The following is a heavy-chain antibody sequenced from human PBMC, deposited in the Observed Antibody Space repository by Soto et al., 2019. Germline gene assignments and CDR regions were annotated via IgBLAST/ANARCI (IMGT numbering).Heavy chain of an antibody. Sequence: EVQLVESGGGLVQPGGSLRLSCAASGFTFSGYWMKWVRQAPGKGLEWVATIKEDGSEKYYVDSVKGRFTISRDSAKNSVHLQMNSLRVEDTAVYYCARTRGYWGQGTLVNVSS. V-gene: IGHV3-7*05. CDR2: IKEDGSEK. CDR1: GFTFSGYW. CDR3: ARTRGY. J-gene: IGHJ4*02.